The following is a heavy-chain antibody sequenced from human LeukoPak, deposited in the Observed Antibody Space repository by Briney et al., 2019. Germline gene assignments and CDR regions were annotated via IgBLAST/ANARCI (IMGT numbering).Heavy chain of an antibody. V-gene: IGHV5-51*01. J-gene: IGHJ4*02. CDR3: ARRGFCSGGSCFWAHFDF. Sequence: GESLQISCQGSGYTFTHYWIAWVRQMPGKGLEWMGIVYPGDSDTRHSPSFKGKVTISDATSTTTAYLQWSSLKASDTAMYYCARRGFCSGGSCFWAHFDFWGQGTLLTVSS. CDR2: VYPGDSDT. D-gene: IGHD2-15*01. CDR1: GYTFTHYW.